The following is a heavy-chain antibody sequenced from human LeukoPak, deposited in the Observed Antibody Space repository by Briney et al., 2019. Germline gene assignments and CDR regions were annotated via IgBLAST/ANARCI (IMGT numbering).Heavy chain of an antibody. CDR3: ARSDTAMVSGYDS. V-gene: IGHV5-51*01. CDR2: IYPGDSDT. J-gene: IGHJ4*02. D-gene: IGHD5-18*01. CDR1: GYSFTIYW. Sequence: GESLKISCKGSGYSFTIYWIGWVRQMPGKGLEWMGIIYPGDSDTRYSPSFQGQVTISADKSISTAYLQWGSLKASDTAMYYCARSDTAMVSGYDSWGQGTLVTVSS.